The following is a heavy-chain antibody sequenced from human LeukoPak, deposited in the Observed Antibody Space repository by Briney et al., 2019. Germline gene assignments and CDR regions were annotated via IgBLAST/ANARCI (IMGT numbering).Heavy chain of an antibody. CDR1: GFTFSDYY. D-gene: IGHD2-8*01. Sequence: PGGSLRLSCAASGFTFSDYYMSWIRQAPGKGLEWVSYISSSGSIIYYADSVKGRFTISRDNAKNSLYLQMNSLRAEDTAVYYCARVDCTNGVCYPFDYWGQGTLVTVSS. J-gene: IGHJ4*02. CDR3: ARVDCTNGVCYPFDY. V-gene: IGHV3-11*01. CDR2: ISSSGSII.